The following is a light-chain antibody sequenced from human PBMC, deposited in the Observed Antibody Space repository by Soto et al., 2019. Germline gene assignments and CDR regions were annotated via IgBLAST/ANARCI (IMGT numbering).Light chain of an antibody. Sequence: QSVLTQPPSVSEAPRQRVTISCSGSRSNIGNNAVSWYQQLPGKAPKLLIYYDDLLPSGVSDRFSGSKSGTSASLAISGLQSEDEADYYCAAWDDSLKGRVFGGGTQLTVL. V-gene: IGLV1-36*01. CDR3: AAWDDSLKGRV. J-gene: IGLJ2*01. CDR1: RSNIGNNA. CDR2: YDD.